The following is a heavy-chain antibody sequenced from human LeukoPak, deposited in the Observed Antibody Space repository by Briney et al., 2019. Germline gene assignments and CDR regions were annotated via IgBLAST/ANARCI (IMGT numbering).Heavy chain of an antibody. CDR3: AKGKVVGATAGDY. V-gene: IGHV3-30*18. D-gene: IGHD1-26*01. CDR1: GFTFSSYW. CDR2: ISYDGSNK. J-gene: IGHJ4*02. Sequence: GGSLRLSCAASGFTFSSYWMHWVRQAPGKGLEWVAVISYDGSNKYYADSVKGRFTISRDNSKNTLYLQMNSLRAEDTAVYYCAKGKVVGATAGDYWGQGTLVTVSS.